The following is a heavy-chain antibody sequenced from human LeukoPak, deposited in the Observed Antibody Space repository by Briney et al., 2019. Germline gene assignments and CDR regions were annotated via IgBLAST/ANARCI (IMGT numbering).Heavy chain of an antibody. CDR3: ARDPNGSGSYYRLYYFDY. CDR2: IYHSGST. CDR1: GGSISSSNW. Sequence: SGTLSLTCAVSGGSISSSNWWSWVRQPPGKGLEWIGEIYHSGSTNYNPSLKSRVTISVDKSKNQFSLKLSSVTAADTAVYYCARDPNGSGSYYRLYYFDYWGQGTLVTVSS. V-gene: IGHV4-4*02. J-gene: IGHJ4*02. D-gene: IGHD3-10*01.